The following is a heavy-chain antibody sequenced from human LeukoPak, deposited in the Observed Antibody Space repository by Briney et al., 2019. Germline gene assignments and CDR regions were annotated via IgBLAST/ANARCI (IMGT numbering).Heavy chain of an antibody. J-gene: IGHJ4*02. D-gene: IGHD3-10*02. CDR2: INPNSGGT. CDR1: GYTFTGYY. V-gene: IGHV1-2*02. CDR3: ARDYEVFGEPNFDY. Sequence: GASAKVSCKASGYTFTGYYMHWVRQAPGQRLEWMSWINPNSGGTNYAQKFQRRVTMTRDTSISTAYMELSRLRSDDTAVYYCARDYEVFGEPNFDYWGQGTLVTVSS.